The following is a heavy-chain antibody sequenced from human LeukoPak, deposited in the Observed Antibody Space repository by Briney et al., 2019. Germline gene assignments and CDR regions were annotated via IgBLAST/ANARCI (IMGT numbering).Heavy chain of an antibody. CDR2: ISGSSSTI. J-gene: IGHJ6*02. CDR3: ARVRGDYYYYYGMDV. Sequence: GGSLRLSCAASGFTFSSYSMNWVRQAPGKGLERVSYISGSSSTIYYAASVKGRFTISRGNAKNSLYLQMNSLRAEDTAVYYCARVRGDYYYYYGMDVWGQGTTVTASS. CDR1: GFTFSSYS. V-gene: IGHV3-48*01. D-gene: IGHD3-10*01.